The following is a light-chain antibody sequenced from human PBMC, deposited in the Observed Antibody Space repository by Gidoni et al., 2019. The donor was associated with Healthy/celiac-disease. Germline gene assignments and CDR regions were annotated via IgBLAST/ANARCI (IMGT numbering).Light chain of an antibody. CDR3: QQYNNWQGT. CDR1: QRVSSN. CDR2: GAS. V-gene: IGKV3-15*01. Sequence: EIVMTQSPATLSVSPGERATLSCRASQRVSSNLAWYQQKPGQAPRLLLYGASTRATGIPARFSGSGSGTEFTLTISSLQSEDFAVYYCQQYNNWQGTFGQGTKVEIK. J-gene: IGKJ1*01.